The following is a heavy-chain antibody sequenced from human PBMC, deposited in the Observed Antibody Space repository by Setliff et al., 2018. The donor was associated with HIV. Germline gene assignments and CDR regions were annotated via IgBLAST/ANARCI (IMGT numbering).Heavy chain of an antibody. CDR2: INPTAGST. CDR3: ASHAKTVDNGLLDH. D-gene: IGHD6-19*01. CDR1: GYDFDFYY. J-gene: IGHJ4*02. Sequence: VASVKVSCKSSGYDFDFYYVHWVRQAPGQGFEWMGVINPTAGSTTYAQRFGGRVTMARDTSTRTVDMELSSLRSEDTAVYYCASHAKTVDNGLLDHWGQGTLVTVSS. V-gene: IGHV1-46*02.